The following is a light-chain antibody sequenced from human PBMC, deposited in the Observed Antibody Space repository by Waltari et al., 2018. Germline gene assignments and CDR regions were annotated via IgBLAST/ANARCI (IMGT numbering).Light chain of an antibody. CDR2: WAS. Sequence: DIVMTQSPDSLAVSLGERATINCKSSQSVLYNSNNKNYLAWYQQKPGQPPQLLIYWASTRESGVPDRFSGSGSETDFTLTISSLQAEDVAVYYCQQYYSTITFGQGTRLEIK. V-gene: IGKV4-1*01. J-gene: IGKJ5*01. CDR3: QQYYSTIT. CDR1: QSVLYNSNNKNY.